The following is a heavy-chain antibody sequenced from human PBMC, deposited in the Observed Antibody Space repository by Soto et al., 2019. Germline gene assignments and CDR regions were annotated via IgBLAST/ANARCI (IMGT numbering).Heavy chain of an antibody. V-gene: IGHV1-18*01. D-gene: IGHD6-13*01. CDR1: GYIFTNYG. CDR3: ARASAGALYDF. J-gene: IGHJ4*02. CDR2: ISGYNGYP. Sequence: QVQLVQSGAAVRKPGASVHVSCKTSGYIFTNYGVAWVRQAPGQGLELVAWISGYNGYPKHTQNFQGRVTVTTDTTTSTGYMELRNLRSDDTAVYYCARASAGALYDFWGQGTRVTVSS.